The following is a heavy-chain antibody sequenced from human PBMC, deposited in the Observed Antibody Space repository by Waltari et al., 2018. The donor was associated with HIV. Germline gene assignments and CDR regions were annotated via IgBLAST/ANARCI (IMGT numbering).Heavy chain of an antibody. Sequence: EVHLVESGGGLIQPGGSLRLSCVASGFNIRTNYMSWVRQAPGKGLEWVSVIYSGNTYYADSVKGRFGISRDNSKNTFYLLMDSLRAEDTAVYYCARTYDGSSSLGWYFDLWGRGTLVTVSS. D-gene: IGHD6-6*01. CDR2: IYSGNT. J-gene: IGHJ2*01. CDR1: GFNIRTNY. V-gene: IGHV3-53*01. CDR3: ARTYDGSSSLGWYFDL.